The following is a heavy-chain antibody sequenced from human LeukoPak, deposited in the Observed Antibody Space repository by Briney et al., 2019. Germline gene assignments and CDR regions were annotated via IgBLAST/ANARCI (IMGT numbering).Heavy chain of an antibody. V-gene: IGHV1-69*04. Sequence: MGRIIPIFGIANYAQKFQGRVTITADKSTSTAYMELSSLRSEDTAVYYCAREATVTTRWFDPWGQGALVTVSS. J-gene: IGHJ5*02. CDR3: AREATVTTRWFDP. D-gene: IGHD4-17*01. CDR2: IIPIFGIA.